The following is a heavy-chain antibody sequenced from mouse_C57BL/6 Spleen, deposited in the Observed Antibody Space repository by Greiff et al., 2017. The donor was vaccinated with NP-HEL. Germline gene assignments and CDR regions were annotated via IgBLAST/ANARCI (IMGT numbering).Heavy chain of an antibody. Sequence: VQLQQPGTELVKPGASVKLSCKASGYTFTSYWMHWVMQRPGQGLEWIGNINPSNGGTNYNEKFKSKATLTVDKSSSTAYMQLSSLTSEDSAVYYCARLGSNWDGGAWFAYWGQGTLVTVSA. J-gene: IGHJ3*01. CDR3: ARLGSNWDGGAWFAY. CDR1: GYTFTSYW. CDR2: INPSNGGT. D-gene: IGHD4-1*01. V-gene: IGHV1-53*01.